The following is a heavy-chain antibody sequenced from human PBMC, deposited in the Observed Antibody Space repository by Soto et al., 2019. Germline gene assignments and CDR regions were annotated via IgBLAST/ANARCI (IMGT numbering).Heavy chain of an antibody. J-gene: IGHJ5*02. CDR3: ARDHMPGSASIFRFDP. Sequence: PSETLSLTCTVSGASRSSDGYYWSWILQFPGKGLEWIGYIYYSGSTNYNPSLRSRVTISVHTSKTRFFLKLTSVTAADTAVYFCARDHMPGSASIFRFDPWGQGSQVTVSS. D-gene: IGHD2-2*01. CDR2: IYYSGST. V-gene: IGHV4-31*03. CDR1: GASRSSDGYY.